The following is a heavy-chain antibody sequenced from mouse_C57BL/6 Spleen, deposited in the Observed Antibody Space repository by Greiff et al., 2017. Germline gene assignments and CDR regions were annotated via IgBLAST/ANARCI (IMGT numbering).Heavy chain of an antibody. CDR1: GYAFSSYC. V-gene: IGHV1-80*01. CDR3: ARGTMVTTGDY. Sequence: QVQLQESGAELVKPGASVKISCKASGYAFSSYCMNWVKQRPGKGLEWIGQIYPGDGDTNYNGKFKGKATLTAEKSSSTAYMQLSSLTSEDSAVYFCARGTMVTTGDYWGQGTTLTVSS. J-gene: IGHJ2*01. CDR2: IYPGDGDT. D-gene: IGHD2-2*01.